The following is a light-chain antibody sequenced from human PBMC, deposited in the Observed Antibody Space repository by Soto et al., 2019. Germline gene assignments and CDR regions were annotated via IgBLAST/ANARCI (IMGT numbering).Light chain of an antibody. CDR3: HQAYT. J-gene: IGKJ2*01. V-gene: IGKV1-5*03. CDR1: QSISSW. Sequence: DIQMTQSPSTLSASVGDRVTITCRASQSISSWLAWYQQKPGKAPKLLIYKASTLESGVPSRFSGSGSGTEFTLTISGLQPDDFATYFCHQAYTFGQGTKLEIK. CDR2: KAS.